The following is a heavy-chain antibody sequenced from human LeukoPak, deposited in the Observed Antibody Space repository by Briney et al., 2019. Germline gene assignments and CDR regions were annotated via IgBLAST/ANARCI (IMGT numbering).Heavy chain of an antibody. Sequence: GASVKVSCKASGYTFTDSYIHWVRQAPGQGPEWMGWINPKNGDTTYAQRFQGRVTMTRDSSIITAYMELSGLASDDSAVYSCARGGSLGALDYWGQGTLVTVSA. CDR1: GYTFTDSY. D-gene: IGHD1-26*01. CDR3: ARGGSLGALDY. V-gene: IGHV1-2*02. J-gene: IGHJ4*02. CDR2: INPKNGDT.